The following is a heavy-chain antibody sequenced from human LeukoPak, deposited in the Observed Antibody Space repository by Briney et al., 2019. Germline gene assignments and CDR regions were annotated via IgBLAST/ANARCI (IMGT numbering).Heavy chain of an antibody. J-gene: IGHJ5*02. Sequence: GGSLRLSCAASGFTFSDYYMSWIRQAPGKGLEWVSYISSSGSTIYYADSVKGRFTISRDNAKNSLYLQMNSLRAEDTAVYYCARDPSTVTTFWFDPWGQGNLVTVSS. V-gene: IGHV3-11*01. CDR3: ARDPSTVTTFWFDP. D-gene: IGHD4-17*01. CDR2: ISSSGSTI. CDR1: GFTFSDYY.